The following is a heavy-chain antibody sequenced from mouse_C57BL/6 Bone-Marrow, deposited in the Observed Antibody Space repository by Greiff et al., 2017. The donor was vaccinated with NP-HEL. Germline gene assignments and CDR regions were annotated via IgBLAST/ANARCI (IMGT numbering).Heavy chain of an antibody. J-gene: IGHJ2*01. CDR2: ISSGGSYT. CDR3: ARHEGPLFDY. CDR1: GFTFSSYG. V-gene: IGHV5-6*01. Sequence: EVKVVESGGDLVKPGGSLKLSCAASGFTFSSYGMSWVRQTPDKRLEWVATISSGGSYTYYPDSVQGRFTISRDNAKNTLYLQMSSLKSEDTAMYYCARHEGPLFDYWGQGTTLTVSS.